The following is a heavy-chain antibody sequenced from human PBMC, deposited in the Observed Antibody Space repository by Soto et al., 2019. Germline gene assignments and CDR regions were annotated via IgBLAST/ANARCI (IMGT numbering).Heavy chain of an antibody. Sequence: QVQLQQWGAGLLKPSETLSLTCTVYGGSFSGYYWGWIRQPPGKGLECIGEINHSGSTNYNPALKSRVTISVDTSKKQFPLKLSSVTAADTAVYYCATRGTTREYYYGMEVWGQGTTVTFSS. CDR1: GGSFSGYY. D-gene: IGHD2-2*01. V-gene: IGHV4-34*01. J-gene: IGHJ6*02. CDR2: INHSGST. CDR3: ATRGTTREYYYGMEV.